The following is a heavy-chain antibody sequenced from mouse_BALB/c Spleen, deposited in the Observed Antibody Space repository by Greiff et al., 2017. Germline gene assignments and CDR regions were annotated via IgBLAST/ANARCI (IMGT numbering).Heavy chain of an antibody. CDR1: GFTFSDYY. Sequence: EVKVVESGGGLVKPGGSLKLSCAASGFTFSDYYMYWVRQTPEKRLEWVATISDGGSYTYYPDSVKGRFTISRDNAKNNLYLQMSSLKSEDTAMYYCARDGGIYDGYWFAYWGQGTLVTVSA. CDR2: ISDGGSYT. J-gene: IGHJ3*01. V-gene: IGHV5-4*02. D-gene: IGHD2-3*01. CDR3: ARDGGIYDGYWFAY.